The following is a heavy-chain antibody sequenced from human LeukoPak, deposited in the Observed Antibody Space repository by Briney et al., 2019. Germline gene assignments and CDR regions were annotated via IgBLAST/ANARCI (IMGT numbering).Heavy chain of an antibody. J-gene: IGHJ4*02. Sequence: PETLCLTSTLSGVALRSYYSSCVRQPPGKGLWGSGDIYYSVRTTYNTSLTSRDTLSVYTSKNQFSLKLSSVAAADTAGYYCARGIQLWLLVPIFDYWGQGNLVTVSS. CDR1: GVALRSYY. CDR2: IYYSVRT. D-gene: IGHD5-18*01. CDR3: ARGIQLWLLVPIFDY. V-gene: IGHV4-59*01.